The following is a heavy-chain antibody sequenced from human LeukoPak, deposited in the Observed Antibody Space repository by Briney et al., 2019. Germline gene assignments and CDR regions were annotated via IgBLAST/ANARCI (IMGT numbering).Heavy chain of an antibody. CDR1: GGTFSGYY. V-gene: IGHV4-34*01. J-gene: IGHJ3*02. D-gene: IGHD3-22*01. CDR3: ARGDYYDSSGYYPAFDI. Sequence: SETLSLTCAVYGGTFSGYYWSWIRQPPGKGLEWIGEISHSGSTKYNPSLKSRVTISVDTSKNQFSLKLSSVTAADTAVYYCARGDYYDSSGYYPAFDIWGQGTMVTVSS. CDR2: ISHSGST.